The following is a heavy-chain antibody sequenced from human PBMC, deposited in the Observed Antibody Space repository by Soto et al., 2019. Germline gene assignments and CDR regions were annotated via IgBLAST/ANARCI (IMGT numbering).Heavy chain of an antibody. CDR3: ARYGSGSYYNTYYFDY. CDR1: GGTFSSYI. CDR2: IIHILGIA. V-gene: IGHV1-69*02. D-gene: IGHD3-10*01. Sequence: PSXRVACKPAGGTFSSYIFTCVRQPPRQGLEWMGRIIHILGIANYAQKFQGRVTITADKSTSTAYMELSSLRSEHTAVYYFARYGSGSYYNTYYFDYWGQATLVTVSS. J-gene: IGHJ4*02.